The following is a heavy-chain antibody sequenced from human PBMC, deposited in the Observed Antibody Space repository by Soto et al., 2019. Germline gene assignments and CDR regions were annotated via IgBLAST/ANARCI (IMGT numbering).Heavy chain of an antibody. CDR2: IIPIFGTA. D-gene: IGHD2-2*01. V-gene: IGHV1-69*13. CDR3: AILGVLSSRYYFDY. Sequence: ASVKVSCKASGGTFSSYAISWVRQAPGQGLEWMGGIIPIFGTANYAQKFQGRVTITADESTSTAYMELSSLRSEDTAVYYCAILGVLSSRYYFDYWGQGTLVTVSS. J-gene: IGHJ4*02. CDR1: GGTFSSYA.